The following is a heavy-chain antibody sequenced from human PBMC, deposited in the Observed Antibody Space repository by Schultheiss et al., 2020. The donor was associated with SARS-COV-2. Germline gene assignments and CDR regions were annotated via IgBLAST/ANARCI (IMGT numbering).Heavy chain of an antibody. CDR2: ISSSSSYI. D-gene: IGHD2-15*01. CDR1: GFTFSSYW. V-gene: IGHV3-21*04. Sequence: GGSLRLSCAASGFTFSSYWMSWVRQAPGKGLEWVSSISSSSSYIYYADSVKGRFTISRDNAKNSLYLQMNSLRAEDTAVYYCARDLVGYCSGGSCYWGQGTLVTVSS. CDR3: ARDLVGYCSGGSCY. J-gene: IGHJ4*02.